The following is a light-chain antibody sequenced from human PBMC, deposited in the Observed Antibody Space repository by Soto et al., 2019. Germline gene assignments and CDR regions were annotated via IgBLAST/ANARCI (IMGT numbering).Light chain of an antibody. J-gene: IGKJ4*01. CDR1: QTVRNNY. CDR3: QQFSSYPLT. Sequence: FTQAPGPPSFSPGEKAPLSCRASQTVRNNYLAWYQQKPGQAPRVMIYDASSRATGIPDRFSGGGSGTDFTLTISRLEPEDVAVYYCQQFSSYPLTLGGGTKVDI. V-gene: IGKV3-20*01. CDR2: DAS.